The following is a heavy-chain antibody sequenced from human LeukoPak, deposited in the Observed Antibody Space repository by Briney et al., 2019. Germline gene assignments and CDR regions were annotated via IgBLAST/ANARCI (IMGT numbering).Heavy chain of an antibody. Sequence: SETLSLTCAVYGGSFSGYYWSWIRQPPGKGLEWIGEINHSGSTNYNPSLKSRVTISVDTSKNQFSLKLSSVTAADTAVYYCARGTNYYGSGSYYTYYSYYYVDVWGKGTTVTVSS. J-gene: IGHJ6*03. D-gene: IGHD3-10*01. CDR2: INHSGST. V-gene: IGHV4-34*01. CDR1: GGSFSGYY. CDR3: ARGTNYYGSGSYYTYYSYYYVDV.